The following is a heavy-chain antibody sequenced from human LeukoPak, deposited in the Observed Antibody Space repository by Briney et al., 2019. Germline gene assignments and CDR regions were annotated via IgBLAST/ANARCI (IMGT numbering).Heavy chain of an antibody. CDR3: ARESDLSHYDRTDY. CDR2: IYTSGST. V-gene: IGHV4-61*02. Sequence: SETLSLXCTVSGGSISSGNYYWSWIRQPAGKGLEWIGRIYTSGSTNYNPTLKSRVTISADTSKNQFFLKLSSVTAADTAVYYCARESDLSHYDRTDYWGQGTLVTVSS. D-gene: IGHD3-22*01. CDR1: GGSISSGNYY. J-gene: IGHJ4*02.